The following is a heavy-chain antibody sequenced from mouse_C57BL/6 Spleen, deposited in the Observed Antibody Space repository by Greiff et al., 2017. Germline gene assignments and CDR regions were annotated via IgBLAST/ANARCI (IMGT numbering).Heavy chain of an antibody. CDR1: GFTFSSYG. V-gene: IGHV5-6*02. Sequence: EVMLVESGGDLVKPGGSLKLSCAASGFTFSSYGMSWVRQTPDKRLEWVATISSGGSYTYYPDSVKGRFTISRDNAKNTLYLQMSSLKSEDTAMYYCARQGDYYGSSSYWYFGVWGTGTTVTVSS. CDR2: ISSGGSYT. J-gene: IGHJ1*03. D-gene: IGHD1-1*01. CDR3: ARQGDYYGSSSYWYFGV.